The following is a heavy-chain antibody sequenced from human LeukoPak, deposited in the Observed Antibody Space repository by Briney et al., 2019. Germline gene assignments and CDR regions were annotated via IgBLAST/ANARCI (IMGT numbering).Heavy chain of an antibody. J-gene: IGHJ6*03. CDR2: INHSGNT. V-gene: IGHV4-34*01. Sequence: SETLSLTCGVYDGSISDYFWSWIRQPPGKGPEWIGEINHSGNTNYNPSLKSRVTMSVDTSKNQFSLRLSSVTAADTAVYYCASSRCSGGSCYKGRYYFMDVWGKGTTVTVSS. CDR3: ASSRCSGGSCYKGRYYFMDV. D-gene: IGHD2-15*01. CDR1: DGSISDYF.